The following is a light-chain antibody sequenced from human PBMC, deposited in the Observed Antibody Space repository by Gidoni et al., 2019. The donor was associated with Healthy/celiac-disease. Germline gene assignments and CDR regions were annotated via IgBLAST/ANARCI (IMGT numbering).Light chain of an antibody. Sequence: DIHMTHSPSSLSASVGDRVTITCRASQSISSYLNWYQQKPGKAPKLLIYAASSLQSGVPSRFSGSGSGTDFTHTISSLQPEDFATYYCQQSYSTPRTFGQGTKVEIK. CDR1: QSISSY. CDR2: AAS. J-gene: IGKJ1*01. CDR3: QQSYSTPRT. V-gene: IGKV1-39*01.